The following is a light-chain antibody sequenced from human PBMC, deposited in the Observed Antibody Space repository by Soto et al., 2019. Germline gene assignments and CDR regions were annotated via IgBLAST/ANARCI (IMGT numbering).Light chain of an antibody. V-gene: IGKV1-5*01. Sequence: DIQMTQSPSTLSASVGDRVTITCRASQSISSWLAWYQQKPGKAPKLLIYDASSLESGVPSRFSGSGSGTEFTLTISSLQPDDFATYYCQQYNRMGTFDQGTKLEIK. CDR1: QSISSW. CDR2: DAS. CDR3: QQYNRMGT. J-gene: IGKJ2*01.